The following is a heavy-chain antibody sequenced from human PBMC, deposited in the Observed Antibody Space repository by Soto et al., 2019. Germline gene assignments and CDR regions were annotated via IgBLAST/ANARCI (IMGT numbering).Heavy chain of an antibody. CDR2: INWDDDE. CDR3: AHRPRGYSSHFDY. J-gene: IGHJ4*02. CDR1: GFSLNTRGVG. V-gene: IGHV2-5*02. Sequence: QITLKESGPTLVKPTQPLTLTCTFSGFSLNTRGVGVGWIRQPPGKALEWLALINWDDDEGYSPSLRSRLTITKDTSKNQVVLTMPNMDPVDSATYSCAHRPRGYSSHFDYWGQGTLVTVSS. D-gene: IGHD5-18*01.